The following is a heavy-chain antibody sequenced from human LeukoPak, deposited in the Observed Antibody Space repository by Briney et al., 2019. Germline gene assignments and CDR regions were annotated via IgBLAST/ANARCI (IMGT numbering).Heavy chain of an antibody. CDR3: AKTYYYDSSGSHNLDY. CDR1: GFTFSSYA. J-gene: IGHJ4*02. D-gene: IGHD3-22*01. CDR2: ISGSGGST. Sequence: GGSLRLSCAASGFTFSSYAMSWVRQAPGKGLEWVSVISGSGGSTYYADSVKGRFTIFRDNSKNTLYLQMNSLRAEDTAVYYCAKTYYYDSSGSHNLDYWGQGTLVTVSS. V-gene: IGHV3-23*01.